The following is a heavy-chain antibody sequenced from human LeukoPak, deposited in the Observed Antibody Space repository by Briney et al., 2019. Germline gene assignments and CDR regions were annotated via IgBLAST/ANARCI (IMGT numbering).Heavy chain of an antibody. Sequence: GASVKVSCKASGYTFTGYYMHWVRQAPGQGLEWMGWINPNSGGTNYAQKFQGRVTMTRDTSISTAYMELSRLRSDDTAVYYCAMVCLGFSSTSCYRVPSQYYFDYWGQGTLVTVSS. J-gene: IGHJ4*02. V-gene: IGHV1-2*02. CDR2: INPNSGGT. CDR3: AMVCLGFSSTSCYRVPSQYYFDY. D-gene: IGHD2-2*02. CDR1: GYTFTGYY.